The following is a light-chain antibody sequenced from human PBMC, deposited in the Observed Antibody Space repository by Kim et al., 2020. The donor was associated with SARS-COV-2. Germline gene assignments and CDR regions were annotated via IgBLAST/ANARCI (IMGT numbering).Light chain of an antibody. J-gene: IGKJ5*01. V-gene: IGKV3-11*01. CDR1: QSVSTY. CDR2: DAS. CDR3: QQRSNWPPIT. Sequence: SPGERATLSCRARQSVSTYLAWYQHKPGRAPRLLIYDASNRATGIPARFSGSGSGTDFTLTISSLEPEDFAVYYCQQRSNWPPITFGQGTRLEIK.